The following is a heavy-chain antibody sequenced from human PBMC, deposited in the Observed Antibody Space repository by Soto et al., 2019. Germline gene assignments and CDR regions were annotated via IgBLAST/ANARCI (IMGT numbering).Heavy chain of an antibody. CDR1: GFTFSSYS. CDR3: ARVPGFAPFGTNGVCDS. V-gene: IGHV3-21*01. CDR2: ISSSSSYI. D-gene: IGHD2-8*01. Sequence: GGSLRLSCAASGFTFSSYSMNWVRQAPGKGLEWVSSISSSSSYIYYADSVKGRFTISRDNAKNSLYLQMNSLRAEDTAVYDCARVPGFAPFGTNGVCDSWGQGTLVTVSS. J-gene: IGHJ5*02.